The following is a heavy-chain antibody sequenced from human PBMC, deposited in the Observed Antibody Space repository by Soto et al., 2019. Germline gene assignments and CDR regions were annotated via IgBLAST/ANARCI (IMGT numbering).Heavy chain of an antibody. V-gene: IGHV1-69*01. Sequence: QVQLVQSGAEVKKPGSSVKVSCKASGGTFNNYPITWVRQAPGEGLEWMGGSIPIFGTANYAQKFQGRVTISLDESTSTDYMELSSLRSEDTAVYYCAGGRGYSGDDHYYYFDMDVWGQGTTVTVSS. CDR1: GGTFNNYP. D-gene: IGHD5-12*01. CDR3: AGGRGYSGDDHYYYFDMDV. CDR2: SIPIFGTA. J-gene: IGHJ6*02.